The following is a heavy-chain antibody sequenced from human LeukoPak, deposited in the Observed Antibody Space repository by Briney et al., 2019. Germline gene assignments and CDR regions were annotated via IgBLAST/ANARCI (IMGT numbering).Heavy chain of an antibody. CDR2: IFGSGGSA. CDR1: GFTFNSYA. J-gene: IGHJ5*02. D-gene: IGHD3-10*01. CDR3: ANRDTMGWFDP. Sequence: GGSLRLSCAASGFTFNSYAMYWVRQAPGKGLEWVSGIFGSGGSAHCADSVKGRFTIFRDNSKNTLYLQMNSLRAEDTAVYYCANRDTMGWFDPWGQGTLVTVSS. V-gene: IGHV3-23*01.